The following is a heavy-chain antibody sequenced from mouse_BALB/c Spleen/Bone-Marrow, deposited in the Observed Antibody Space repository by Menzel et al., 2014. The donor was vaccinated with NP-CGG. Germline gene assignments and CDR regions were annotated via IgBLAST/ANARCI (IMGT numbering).Heavy chain of an antibody. V-gene: IGHV14-3*02. D-gene: IGHD1-1*02. CDR2: IDPANGNT. CDR1: GFNIKDTY. CDR3: ARGKLWSYGMDY. J-gene: IGHJ4*01. Sequence: EVQLQQSGAELVKPGASVKLSCTASGFNIKDTYMHWVKQKPEQGLEWIGRIDPANGNTKYDPKFQSKAAITADTSSNTAYLLLSSLTSEDTAVYYCARGKLWSYGMDYWGQGTTVTVSS.